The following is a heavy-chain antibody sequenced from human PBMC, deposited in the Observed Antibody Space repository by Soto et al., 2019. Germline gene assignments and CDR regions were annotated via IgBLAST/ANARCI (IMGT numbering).Heavy chain of an antibody. V-gene: IGHV3-23*01. CDR1: GFTFSSYA. Sequence: GSLRLSCSASGFTFSSYAMSWVRQAPGKGLEWVSAISGSGGSTYYADSVKGRFTISRDNSKNTLYLQMNSLRAEDTAVYYCAKDWVSYYDILTGHYFDYWGQGTLVTVSS. CDR2: ISGSGGST. D-gene: IGHD3-9*01. CDR3: AKDWVSYYDILTGHYFDY. J-gene: IGHJ4*02.